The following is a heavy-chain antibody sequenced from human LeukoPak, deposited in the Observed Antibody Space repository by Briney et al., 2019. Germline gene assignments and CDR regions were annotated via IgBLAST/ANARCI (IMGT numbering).Heavy chain of an antibody. Sequence: GGSLRLSCAASGFTFSSYAMSWVRQAPGKGLEWVSAISGSGGSTYYADSVKGRFTISRDNSKNTLYLQMNSLRAEDTAVYYCAKAVFGYSSSSPDWYFDLWGRGTLVTVSS. J-gene: IGHJ2*01. CDR2: ISGSGGST. CDR1: GFTFSSYA. D-gene: IGHD6-6*01. V-gene: IGHV3-23*01. CDR3: AKAVFGYSSSSPDWYFDL.